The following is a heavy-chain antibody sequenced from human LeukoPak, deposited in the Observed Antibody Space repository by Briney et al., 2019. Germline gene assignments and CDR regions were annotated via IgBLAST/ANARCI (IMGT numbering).Heavy chain of an antibody. CDR3: ANGEGSPPKGTVDY. CDR1: GFTFSSYA. V-gene: IGHV3-30*02. CDR2: VWYDGGDK. J-gene: IGHJ4*02. Sequence: PGGSLRLSCVASGFTFSSYAMHWVRQAPGKGLEWVAFVWYDGGDKYYADSVKGRFTISRDNSKNTLSLQMNSLRVEDTAVYYCANGEGSPPKGTVDYWGQGTLVTVSS. D-gene: IGHD3-10*01.